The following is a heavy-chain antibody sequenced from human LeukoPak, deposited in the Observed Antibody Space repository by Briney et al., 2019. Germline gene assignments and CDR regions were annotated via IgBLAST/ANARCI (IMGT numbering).Heavy chain of an antibody. CDR2: IIPIFGTA. Sequence: ASVNVSCKASGGTFRSYAISWVRQAPGQGLEWMGGIIPIFGTANYAQKFQGRVTITADESTSTAYMELSSLRSEDTAVYYCAVEMATIRRNDAFDIWGQGTMVTVSS. J-gene: IGHJ3*02. CDR1: GGTFRSYA. V-gene: IGHV1-69*13. CDR3: AVEMATIRRNDAFDI. D-gene: IGHD5-24*01.